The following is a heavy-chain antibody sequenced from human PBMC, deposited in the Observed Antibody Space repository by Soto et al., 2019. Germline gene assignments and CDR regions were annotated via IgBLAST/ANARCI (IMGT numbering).Heavy chain of an antibody. CDR1: GFTFISSA. J-gene: IGHJ4*02. D-gene: IGHD1-26*01. V-gene: IGHV1-58*01. CDR2: IVVGSGNT. Sequence: SVKVSCKASGFTFISSAVQWVRQARGQRLEWIGWIVVGSGNTNYAQKFQERVTITRDMSTSTAYMELSSLRSEDTAVYYCAAYTIVGATDDFDYWGQGTLVTVSS. CDR3: AAYTIVGATDDFDY.